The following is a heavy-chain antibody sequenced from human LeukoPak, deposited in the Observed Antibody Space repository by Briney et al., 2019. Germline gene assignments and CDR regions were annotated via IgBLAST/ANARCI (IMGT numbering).Heavy chain of an antibody. CDR2: IKSKADGGTT. CDR3: TTGTYRVGYGAFDI. D-gene: IGHD3-16*01. V-gene: IGHV3-15*01. Sequence: GGSLRLSCAASGFTFTNAWMTWVRQAPGKGLGWVGRIKSKADGGTTDYAAPVKGRFTISRDDSKNTLYLQMNSLKTEDTAVYFCTTGTYRVGYGAFDIWGQGTMVTVSS. J-gene: IGHJ3*02. CDR1: GFTFTNAW.